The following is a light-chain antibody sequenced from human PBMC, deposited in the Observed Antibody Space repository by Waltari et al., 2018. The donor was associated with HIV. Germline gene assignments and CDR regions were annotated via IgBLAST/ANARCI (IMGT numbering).Light chain of an antibody. CDR1: SSDIGGYHY. J-gene: IGLJ1*01. CDR3: SSYTSSSIYV. CDR2: DVS. V-gene: IGLV2-14*01. Sequence: QSALTQPASVSGSPGQSLTISCTGSSSDIGGYHYVSWYQQHPGKAPKLMIYDVSNRPSGVSNRFSGSKSGNTASLTISGLQAEDEADYYCSSYTSSSIYVFGTGTKVTVL.